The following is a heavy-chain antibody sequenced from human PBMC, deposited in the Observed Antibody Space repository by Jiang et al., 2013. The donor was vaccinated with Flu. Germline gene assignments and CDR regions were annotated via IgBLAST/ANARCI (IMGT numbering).Heavy chain of an antibody. J-gene: IGHJ4*02. D-gene: IGHD4-17*01. CDR2: ISSSGSTI. CDR3: ARGMTTVTTFFEGSGGRSYDY. Sequence: KGLEWVSYISSSGSTIYYADSVKGRFTISRDNAKNSLYLQMNSLRAEDTAVYYCARGMTTVTTFFEGSGGRSYDYWGQGTLVTVSS. V-gene: IGHV3-48*03.